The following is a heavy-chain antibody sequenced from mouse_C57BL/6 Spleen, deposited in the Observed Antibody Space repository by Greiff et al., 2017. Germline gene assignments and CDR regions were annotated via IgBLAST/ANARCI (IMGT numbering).Heavy chain of an antibody. CDR3: ARSPLLPPMDY. V-gene: IGHV1-82*01. J-gene: IGHJ4*01. CDR1: GYAFSSSW. Sequence: QVQLKQSGPELVKPGASVKISCKASGYAFSSSWMNWVKQRPGKGLEWIGRIYPGDGDTNYNGKFKGKATLTADKSSSTAYMQLRSLTSEDSAVYFCARSPLLPPMDYWGQGTSVTVSS. CDR2: IYPGDGDT. D-gene: IGHD1-1*01.